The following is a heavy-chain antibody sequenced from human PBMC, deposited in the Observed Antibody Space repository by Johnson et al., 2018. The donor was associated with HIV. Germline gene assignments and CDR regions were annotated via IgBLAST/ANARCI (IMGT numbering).Heavy chain of an antibody. CDR3: ARGLTMIVVVDAFDI. Sequence: QMQLVESGGGVVQPGRSLRLSCAASGFTFSNYVMNWVRQAPGRGLEWVALVSFDGSNKYFADSVKGRFTISRDNSKNTLYLQMNSLRDEDTSVYYCARGLTMIVVVDAFDIWGQGTMVTVSS. CDR2: VSFDGSNK. CDR1: GFTFSNYV. V-gene: IGHV3-30-3*01. D-gene: IGHD3-22*01. J-gene: IGHJ3*02.